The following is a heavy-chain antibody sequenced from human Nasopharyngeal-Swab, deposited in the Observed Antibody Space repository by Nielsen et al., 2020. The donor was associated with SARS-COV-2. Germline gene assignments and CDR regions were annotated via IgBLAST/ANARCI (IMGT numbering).Heavy chain of an antibody. V-gene: IGHV4-61*01. D-gene: IGHD1-26*01. CDR3: ARHVRGNSGIWFDP. Sequence: SETLSLTCTVSGGSVSSGSYYWSWIRQPPGKGLEWIGYIYYSGSTNYNPSLKSRVTISVDTSKNQFSLKLSSVTAADTAVYYCARHVRGNSGIWFDPWGQGTLVTVSS. J-gene: IGHJ5*02. CDR1: GGSVSSGSYY. CDR2: IYYSGST.